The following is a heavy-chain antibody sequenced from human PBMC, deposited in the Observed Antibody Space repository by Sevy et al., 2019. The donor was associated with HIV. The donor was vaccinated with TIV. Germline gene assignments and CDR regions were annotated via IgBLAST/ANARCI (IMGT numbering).Heavy chain of an antibody. J-gene: IGHJ4*02. CDR3: TRGYYYDSSGYSDY. Sequence: GGSLRLSCTGSGFTFGDYAMSWFRQAPGMGLEWVGFIRSKDYGGATEYAAYVKGRFTITRDDSISLADLQMNSLKTEDTAVYYCTRGYYYDSSGYSDYWGQGTLVTVSS. V-gene: IGHV3-49*03. CDR2: IRSKDYGGAT. D-gene: IGHD3-22*01. CDR1: GFTFGDYA.